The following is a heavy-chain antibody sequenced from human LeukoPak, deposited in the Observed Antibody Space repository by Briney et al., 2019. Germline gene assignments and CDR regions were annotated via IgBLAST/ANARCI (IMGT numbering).Heavy chain of an antibody. CDR3: ARLPIVGAKHYYYGMDV. Sequence: SETLSLTCTVSGGSISSSSYFWGWIRQPPGKGLEWIATIYYSGSTYYNPSLKSRVIISVDASKNQFFLKLSSVTAADTAVYYCARLPIVGAKHYYYGMDVWGQGTTVTVSS. J-gene: IGHJ6*02. CDR2: IYYSGST. V-gene: IGHV4-39*01. CDR1: GGSISSSSYF. D-gene: IGHD1-26*01.